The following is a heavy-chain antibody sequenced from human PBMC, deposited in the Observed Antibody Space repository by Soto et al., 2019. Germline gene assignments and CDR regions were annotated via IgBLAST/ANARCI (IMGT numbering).Heavy chain of an antibody. CDR2: IKDDGSEK. Sequence: QTGGSLRLSCAASGFTFSSYWMSWVRQAPGKGLEWVANIKDDGSEKYYVDSVKGRFTISRDNAKNSLYLQMNSLRVEDTAVYYCARDLVVRGVIKFDPWGQGTLVTVSS. CDR3: ARDLVVRGVIKFDP. J-gene: IGHJ5*02. D-gene: IGHD3-10*01. V-gene: IGHV3-7*01. CDR1: GFTFSSYW.